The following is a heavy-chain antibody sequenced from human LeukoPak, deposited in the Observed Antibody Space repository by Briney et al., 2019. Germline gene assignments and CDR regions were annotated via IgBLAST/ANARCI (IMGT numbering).Heavy chain of an antibody. J-gene: IGHJ4*02. Sequence: GASVKVSCKASGYTFTDYYMHWVRQAPGQGLEWMGWINPNSGGTNFDQKFQGRVAMTRATTISTAYLELGSLRSDDTAVYFCARARWQLVPYFDSWGQGTLVTVSS. CDR1: GYTFTDYY. V-gene: IGHV1-2*02. CDR3: ARARWQLVPYFDS. CDR2: INPNSGGT. D-gene: IGHD6-6*01.